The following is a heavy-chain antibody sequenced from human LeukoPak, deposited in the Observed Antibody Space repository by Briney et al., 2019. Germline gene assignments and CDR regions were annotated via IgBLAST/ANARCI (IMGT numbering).Heavy chain of an antibody. J-gene: IGHJ4*02. Sequence: PSETLSLTCTVSGGSISSSSYYWGWIRQPPGKGLEWIGSIYYSGSTYYNPSLKSRVTKSVDTSKNQFSLKLSSVTAADTAVYYCATIDLDDLGVFDNWGQGTLVTVSS. CDR2: IYYSGST. CDR1: GGSISSSSYY. CDR3: ATIDLDDLGVFDN. V-gene: IGHV4-39*01. D-gene: IGHD3-3*01.